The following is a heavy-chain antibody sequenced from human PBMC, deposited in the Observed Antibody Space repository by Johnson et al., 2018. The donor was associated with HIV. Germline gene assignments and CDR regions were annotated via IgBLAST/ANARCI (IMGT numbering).Heavy chain of an antibody. D-gene: IGHD3-22*01. Sequence: QVQLVESGGGVVQPGRSLRLSCAASGFTFSSYAMHWVRQAPGKGLEWVAVISYDGSNKYYADSVKGRFTISRDNSKNTLYLQMNSLRAEDTAVYYCARSTGPYSTYYYDSPDPDAFYIWGQGTMVTVSS. V-gene: IGHV3-30-3*01. CDR3: ARSTGPYSTYYYDSPDPDAFYI. CDR2: ISYDGSNK. CDR1: GFTFSSYA. J-gene: IGHJ3*02.